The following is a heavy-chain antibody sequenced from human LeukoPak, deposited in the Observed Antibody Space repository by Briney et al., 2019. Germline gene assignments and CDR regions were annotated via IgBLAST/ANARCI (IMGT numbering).Heavy chain of an antibody. CDR1: GFTFSDYG. CDR3: AKDRGTIFDVLNFDFDL. CDR2: ISRDGTDR. Sequence: GGSLRLSCVASGFTFSDYGMLWVRQPPGEGLEWVAIISRDGTDRRYEDSVKGRFTISRDNSERTVSLQMSSLTPDDTGVYYCAKDRGTIFDVLNFDFDLWGQGALVTVSS. D-gene: IGHD3-3*02. V-gene: IGHV3-30*18. J-gene: IGHJ4*02.